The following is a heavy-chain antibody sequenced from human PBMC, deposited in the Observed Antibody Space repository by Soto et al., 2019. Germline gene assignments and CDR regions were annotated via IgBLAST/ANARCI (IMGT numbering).Heavy chain of an antibody. CDR2: INPKSGGT. CDR3: AKAQFGSSTWYYYGMDV. CDR1: GYTFTDYF. V-gene: IGHV1-2*02. Sequence: ASVKVSCKASGYTFTDYFMYWVRQAPGQGLEWMGWINPKSGGTNYAQKFQDRVTMARDTSINTAHMELSRLRSDDTAMYYCAKAQFGSSTWYYYGMDVWGQGTTVTVSS. J-gene: IGHJ6*02. D-gene: IGHD6-13*01.